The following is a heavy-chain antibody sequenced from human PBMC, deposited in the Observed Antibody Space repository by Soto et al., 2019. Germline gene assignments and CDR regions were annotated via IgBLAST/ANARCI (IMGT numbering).Heavy chain of an antibody. Sequence: QVQLVQSGAEVKKPGASVKVSCKASGYTFTDYYMHWVRQAPGQGLEWTGCINPNSGDTNYAQKFQGRVTMTRDTSVSTAYMELSSLRSDDTAVYYCARVESGDHKDYYYYGMDVWGQGTTVTVSS. CDR1: GYTFTDYY. CDR3: ARVESGDHKDYYYYGMDV. D-gene: IGHD3-10*01. CDR2: INPNSGDT. V-gene: IGHV1-2*02. J-gene: IGHJ6*02.